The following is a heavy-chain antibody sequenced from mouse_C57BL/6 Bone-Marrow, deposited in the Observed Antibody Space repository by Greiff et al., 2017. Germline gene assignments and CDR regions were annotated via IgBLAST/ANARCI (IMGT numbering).Heavy chain of an antibody. Sequence: EVQLQQSGPELVKPGASVKISCKASGYTFPESYMNWEKQSHGKSLEWIGDIYPNKGGTSYNQKFKGKATLTVDKSSSTAYMERRSLTSEDSAVYYCARSYAMDYWGQGTSVTVSS. CDR2: IYPNKGGT. J-gene: IGHJ4*01. CDR1: GYTFPESY. V-gene: IGHV1-26*01. CDR3: ARSYAMDY.